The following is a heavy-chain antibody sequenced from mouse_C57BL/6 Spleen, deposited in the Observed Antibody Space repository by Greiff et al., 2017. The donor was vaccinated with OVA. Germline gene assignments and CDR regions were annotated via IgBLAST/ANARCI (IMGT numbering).Heavy chain of an antibody. CDR1: GFTFSNYW. J-gene: IGHJ3*01. D-gene: IGHD6-5*01. Sequence: EVQLQESGGGLVQPGGSMKLSCVASGFTFSNYWMNWVRQSPEKGLEWVAQIRLKSDNYATHYAESVKGRFTISRDDSKSSVYLQMNNLRAEDTGIYYCTSSPYAVFAYWGQGTLVTVSA. V-gene: IGHV6-3*01. CDR2: IRLKSDNYAT. CDR3: TSSPYAVFAY.